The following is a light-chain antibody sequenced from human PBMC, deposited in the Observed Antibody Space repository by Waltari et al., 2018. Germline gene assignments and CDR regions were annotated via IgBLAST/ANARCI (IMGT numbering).Light chain of an antibody. CDR1: SGDVGAYNY. Sequence: QSALTQPASVSGSPGPSITISCTGTSGDVGAYNYVPWYQQHPGKAPKPMIFDVSNRPSGVSNRFSGSKSGNTASLTISGLQAEDEADYYCSSYISSSTLELFGGGTSLTVL. V-gene: IGLV2-14*03. CDR2: DVS. CDR3: SSYISSSTLEL. J-gene: IGLJ2*01.